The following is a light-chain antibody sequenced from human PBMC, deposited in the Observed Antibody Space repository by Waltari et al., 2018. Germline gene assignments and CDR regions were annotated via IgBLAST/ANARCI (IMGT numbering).Light chain of an antibody. CDR3: QSYDSSLRGFV. CDR1: TPNIGAGYD. V-gene: IGLV1-40*01. J-gene: IGLJ1*01. Sequence: QSVLTPPPSVSGAPGQRITISCAGSTPNIGAGYDVHWYQQLPGTAPKLLIYGNTNRPSGVPDRISGSKSGTSASLAITGLQADDEADYYCQSYDSSLRGFVFGTGTEVTIL. CDR2: GNT.